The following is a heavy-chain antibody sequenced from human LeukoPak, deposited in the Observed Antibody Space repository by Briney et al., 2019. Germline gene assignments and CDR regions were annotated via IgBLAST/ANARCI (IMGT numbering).Heavy chain of an antibody. CDR3: ARGPSELGAFDI. CDR1: GYTFTSYD. Sequence: ASVKVSCKASGYTFTSYDVNWVRQATGQGLEWMGWMNPNSGSTGYAQKFQGRVTITRNTSISTAYMELSSLRSEDTAVYYCARGPSELGAFDIWGQGTMVTVSS. V-gene: IGHV1-8*03. D-gene: IGHD1-26*01. CDR2: MNPNSGST. J-gene: IGHJ3*02.